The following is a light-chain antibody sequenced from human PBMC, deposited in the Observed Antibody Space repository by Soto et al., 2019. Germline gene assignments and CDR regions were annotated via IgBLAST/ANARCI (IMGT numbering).Light chain of an antibody. CDR3: NSYTRSTIYV. J-gene: IGLJ1*01. CDR2: EVN. V-gene: IGLV2-14*01. Sequence: AAGTRPAAVAWSSGEWITISWSSSISYVGGYDHVAWYQQHPGKAPKLMIYEVNNRPSGISNRFSGSKSGHTASLTISVLQAEAEADYYCNSYTRSTIYVFGTGTKV. CDR1: ISYVGGYDH.